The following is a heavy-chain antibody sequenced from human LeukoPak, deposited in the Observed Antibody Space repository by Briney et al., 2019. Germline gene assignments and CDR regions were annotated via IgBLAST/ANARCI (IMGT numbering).Heavy chain of an antibody. V-gene: IGHV3-74*01. D-gene: IGHD5-24*01. Sequence: PGGSLRLSCAASGFTFSNYWMHWVRQAPGKGLVWVSRIKGDGSVRTYSDSVKGRFTISRDNVENTLYLQMDSLEAEDTAVYYCARGVGPATINELNYWGQGTLVTVSS. CDR2: IKGDGSVR. J-gene: IGHJ4*02. CDR1: GFTFSNYW. CDR3: ARGVGPATINELNY.